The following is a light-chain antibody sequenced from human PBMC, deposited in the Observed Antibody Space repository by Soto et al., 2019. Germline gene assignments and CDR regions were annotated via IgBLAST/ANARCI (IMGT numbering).Light chain of an antibody. CDR3: QNYNSASET. J-gene: IGKJ3*01. V-gene: IGKV1-27*01. Sequence: DIQMTQSPSSLSASVGDRVTITCRASQDINNYLAWYQQKPGQVPKVLIYAASTLQSGVPSRFSGSGSGTDFTLTISSLQPVDVATYYCQNYNSASETFGPGTKVDIK. CDR2: AAS. CDR1: QDINNY.